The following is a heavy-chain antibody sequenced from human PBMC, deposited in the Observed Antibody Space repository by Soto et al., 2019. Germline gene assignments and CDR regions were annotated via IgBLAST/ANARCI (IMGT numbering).Heavy chain of an antibody. CDR1: GYTFTSHY. V-gene: IGHV1-46*01. CDR2: INPSGGSR. J-gene: IGHJ6*03. CDR3: ARSYSYYYMDG. Sequence: QVQLVQSGAEVKKPGASVKVSCKASGYTFTSHYMHWVRQAPGQGLEWMGIINPSGGSRSYAQKFQGRVTMTRDTSTSPLYMELSSLRSEDTAVYDCARSYSYYYMDGWGKGTTVSVSS.